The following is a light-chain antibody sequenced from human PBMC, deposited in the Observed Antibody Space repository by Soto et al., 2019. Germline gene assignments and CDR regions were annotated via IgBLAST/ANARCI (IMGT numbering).Light chain of an antibody. CDR1: QDINNY. V-gene: IGKV1-33*01. CDR2: GAS. CDR3: QQFDNLPLT. Sequence: DIQMTQSPSSLSASVGDRVTITCQASQDINNYLNWYQQKPGKAPNLLIYGASNLETGVPSRFSGSGAGTDFTFTISSLQPEDIATYYCQQFDNLPLTFGGGTKVEIK. J-gene: IGKJ4*01.